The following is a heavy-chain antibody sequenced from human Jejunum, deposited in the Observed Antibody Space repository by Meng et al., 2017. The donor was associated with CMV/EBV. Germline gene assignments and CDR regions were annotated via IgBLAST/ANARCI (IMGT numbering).Heavy chain of an antibody. Sequence: SISSSSYYWGWSRQSPGKGLEWIGSIHYSGIAYYNPSLTSRATISLDTSKNQFSLKLTSVTAADTAVYYCATTDPTYGGNYYFDYWGQGTLVTVSS. CDR2: IHYSGIA. D-gene: IGHD4-23*01. V-gene: IGHV4-39*07. J-gene: IGHJ4*02. CDR1: SISSSSYY. CDR3: ATTDPTYGGNYYFDY.